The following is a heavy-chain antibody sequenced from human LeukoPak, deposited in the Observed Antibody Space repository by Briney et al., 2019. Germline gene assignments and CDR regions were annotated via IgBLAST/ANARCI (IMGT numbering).Heavy chain of an antibody. D-gene: IGHD6-19*01. Sequence: GGSLRLSCAASGFTFSTYAMNWVRQAPGKGLEWVSAISDSGGSTYYADSVKGRFTISRDNSKNTLYLQMNSLRAEDTAVCYCARDSSGWYGWFDPWGQGTLVTVSS. CDR3: ARDSSGWYGWFDP. V-gene: IGHV3-23*01. J-gene: IGHJ5*02. CDR1: GFTFSTYA. CDR2: ISDSGGST.